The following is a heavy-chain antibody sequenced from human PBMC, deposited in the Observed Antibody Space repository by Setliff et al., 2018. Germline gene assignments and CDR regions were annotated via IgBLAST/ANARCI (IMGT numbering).Heavy chain of an antibody. V-gene: IGHV3-30-3*01. CDR2: ISYDGSNK. CDR1: GFTFSSYA. Sequence: PGGSLRLSCAASGFTFSSYAMHWVRQAPGKGLEWVAVISYDGSNKYYADSVKGRFTISRDNAKNSLYLQMNSLRAEDTALYYCAKDKRFGESSPGYYYYGMDVWGQGTTVTVSS. J-gene: IGHJ6*02. CDR3: AKDKRFGESSPGYYYYGMDV. D-gene: IGHD3-10*01.